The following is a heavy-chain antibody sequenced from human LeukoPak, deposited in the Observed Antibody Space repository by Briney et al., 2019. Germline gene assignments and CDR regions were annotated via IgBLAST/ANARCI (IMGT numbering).Heavy chain of an antibody. Sequence: GRSLRLSFAASGFTFSSYAMHWVRQAPGKGLEWVAVISYDGSNKYYADSVRGRFTISRDNAKNTLYLQMNSLTVEDTAVYYCGRGMRDYYGLDYWGQGILVTVSS. J-gene: IGHJ4*02. CDR2: ISYDGSNK. D-gene: IGHD3-10*01. CDR1: GFTFSSYA. CDR3: GRGMRDYYGLDY. V-gene: IGHV3-30-3*01.